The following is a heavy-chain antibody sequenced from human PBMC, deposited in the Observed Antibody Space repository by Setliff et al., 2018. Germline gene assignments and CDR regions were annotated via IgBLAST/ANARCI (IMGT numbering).Heavy chain of an antibody. CDR3: ARDSPYCVNGVCRGY. D-gene: IGHD2-21*01. CDR2: INWDGGII. V-gene: IGHV3-20*04. Sequence: GGSLRLSCEGSGFSFDDYAMNWVRQAPGKGLEWLSRINWDGGIIEYADYVKGRFTISKDNARNSLYLQMNSLRVDDTAFYYCARDSPYCVNGVCRGYWGQGTQVTVSS. J-gene: IGHJ4*02. CDR1: GFSFDDYA.